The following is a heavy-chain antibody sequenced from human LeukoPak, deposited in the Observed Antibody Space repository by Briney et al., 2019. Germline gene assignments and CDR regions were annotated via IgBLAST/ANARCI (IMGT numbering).Heavy chain of an antibody. V-gene: IGHV3-23*01. CDR1: GFTFSSYA. Sequence: GGSLRLSCAASGFTFSSYAMSWVRQAPGKGLEWVSAISGSGGSTYYADSVKGRFTISRDNSKNTLYLQMSSLRAEDTAVYYCAKVVGYYDSSGYTSPLNPTPIDYWGQGTLVTVSS. CDR3: AKVVGYYDSSGYTSPLNPTPIDY. CDR2: ISGSGGST. J-gene: IGHJ4*02. D-gene: IGHD3-22*01.